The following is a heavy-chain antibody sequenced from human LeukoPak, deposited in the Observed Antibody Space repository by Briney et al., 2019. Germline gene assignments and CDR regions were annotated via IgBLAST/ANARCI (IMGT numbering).Heavy chain of an antibody. D-gene: IGHD5-24*01. CDR3: AKGEDGYYYYGMDV. CDR2: ISGTGVTT. V-gene: IGHV3-23*01. Sequence: GGSLRLSCAASGFTFSSYSMSWVRQAPGKGLEWVSAISGTGVTTYYADSVEGRFTISRDNSENTLYVQMNSLRAEDTAIYYCAKGEDGYYYYGMDVWGQGTTVTVSS. J-gene: IGHJ6*02. CDR1: GFTFSSYS.